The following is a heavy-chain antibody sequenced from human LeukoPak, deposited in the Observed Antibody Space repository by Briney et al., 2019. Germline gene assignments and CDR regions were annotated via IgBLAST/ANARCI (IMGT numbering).Heavy chain of an antibody. D-gene: IGHD2-15*01. J-gene: IGHJ4*02. V-gene: IGHV3-9*01. CDR2: ISWNSGSI. CDR1: GFTFDDYA. Sequence: GGSLRLSCAASGFTFDDYAMHWVRQAPGKGLEWASGISWNSGSIGYADSVKGRFTISRDNAKNSLYLQMNSLRAEDTALYYCAKDYTGFGGPFDYWGQGTLVTVSS. CDR3: AKDYTGFGGPFDY.